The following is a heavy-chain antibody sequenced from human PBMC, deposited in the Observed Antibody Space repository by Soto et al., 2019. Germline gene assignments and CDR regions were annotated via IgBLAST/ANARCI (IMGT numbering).Heavy chain of an antibody. V-gene: IGHV1-18*01. CDR1: GYTFTSYG. CDR3: ARVWPTRRRSYYVFWSGYSDWFDP. J-gene: IGHJ5*02. D-gene: IGHD3-3*01. Sequence: QVQLVQSGAEVKKPGASVKVSCKASGYTFTSYGISCVRQAPGQGLEWKAWISAYNGNTNYAQKLQGRVTMTTDTPPSTAYMELRSLRSDDTAVYYCARVWPTRRRSYYVFWSGYSDWFDPGGQGTLVTVSS. CDR2: ISAYNGNT.